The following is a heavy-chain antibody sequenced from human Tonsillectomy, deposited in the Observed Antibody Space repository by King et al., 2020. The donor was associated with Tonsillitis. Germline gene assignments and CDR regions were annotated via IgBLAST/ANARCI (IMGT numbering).Heavy chain of an antibody. V-gene: IGHV3-7*01. Sequence: DVQLVESGGGLVQPGGSLRLSCAASGFTFTSYWMSWVRQAPGKGLEWVANIKQYGSEKYYVDSLKGRFTISRDNAKNSLYLQMNSLRAEDTAVYYCARVFVVVVAATPGFDYWGQGTLVTVSS. CDR2: IKQYGSEK. D-gene: IGHD2-15*01. CDR3: ARVFVVVVAATPGFDY. CDR1: GFTFTSYW. J-gene: IGHJ4*02.